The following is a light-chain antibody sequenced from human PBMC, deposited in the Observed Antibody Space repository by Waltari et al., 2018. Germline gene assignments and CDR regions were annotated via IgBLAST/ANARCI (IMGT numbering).Light chain of an antibody. CDR2: DVS. CDR1: SSDVGGYNC. CDR3: NSYAGSNSVL. J-gene: IGLJ2*01. V-gene: IGLV2-8*01. Sequence: QSALTQPPSASGSPGRSVTISCTGTSSDVGGYNCVSWYQQHPGKAPKLMIYDVSKRPSGFSDRFSGSKSGNPAYLTVSGLQAEDEADYSCNSYAGSNSVLFGAGTKLTVL.